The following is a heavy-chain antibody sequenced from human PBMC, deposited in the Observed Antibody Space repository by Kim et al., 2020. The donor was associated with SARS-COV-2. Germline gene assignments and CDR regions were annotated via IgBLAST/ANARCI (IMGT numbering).Heavy chain of an antibody. D-gene: IGHD2-2*01. CDR1: GGTFSSYA. Sequence: SVKVSCKASGGTFSSYAISWVRQAPGQGLEWMGGIIPIFGTANYAQKFQGRVKITADESTSTAYMELSSLRSEDTAVYYCATRTAVADCSSTSCYQKYNWFDPWGQGTLVTVSS. V-gene: IGHV1-69*13. CDR2: IIPIFGTA. CDR3: ATRTAVADCSSTSCYQKYNWFDP. J-gene: IGHJ5*02.